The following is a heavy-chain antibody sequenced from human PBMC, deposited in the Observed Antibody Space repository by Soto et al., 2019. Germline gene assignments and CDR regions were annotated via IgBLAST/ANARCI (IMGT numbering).Heavy chain of an antibody. D-gene: IGHD3-22*01. J-gene: IGHJ3*02. CDR3: ARGHASGNLFDALDM. Sequence: EVQLVESGGGLVQPGGSLRLSCAASGLTFSTYWMHWVRQAPGKGLVWVSRINADGSDTTYADSVKGRFTTSRDNAKNTVYLQMSSPTAEDTAVYYCARGHASGNLFDALDMLGQGTMVTVSS. CDR1: GLTFSTYW. CDR2: INADGSDT. V-gene: IGHV3-74*01.